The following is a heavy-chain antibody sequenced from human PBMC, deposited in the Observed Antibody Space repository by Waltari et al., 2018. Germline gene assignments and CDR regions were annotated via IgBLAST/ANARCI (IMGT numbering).Heavy chain of an antibody. CDR3: ASLQDNQVDGGFDP. Sequence: QVQLQESGPGLVKPSGTLSLTCAVSGGSISSRTWWRWVRQPPGKGLEWIGEIYHSGSTNYNPSLKSRVTISVDKSKNQFSLKLSSVTAADTAVYYCASLQDNQVDGGFDPWGQGTLVTVSS. V-gene: IGHV4-4*02. J-gene: IGHJ5*02. CDR2: IYHSGST. D-gene: IGHD1-1*01. CDR1: GGSISSRTW.